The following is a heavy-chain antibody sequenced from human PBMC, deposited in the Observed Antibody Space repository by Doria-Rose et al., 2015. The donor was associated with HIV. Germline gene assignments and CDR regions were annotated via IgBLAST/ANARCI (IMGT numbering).Heavy chain of an antibody. CDR2: TYYTGTS. CDR3: ARMGSYRELDY. D-gene: IGHD3-16*01. Sequence: TPSETLSLTCSVSGASVSSRGYYWNWIRQVPGKGLESLGYTYYTGTSDYSPSLKSRLNMAVDTSKNQFSLKLSFVTVADTAVYYCARMGSYRELDYWGQGARGIGSA. V-gene: IGHV4-31*03. J-gene: IGHJ4*02. CDR1: GASVSSRGYY.